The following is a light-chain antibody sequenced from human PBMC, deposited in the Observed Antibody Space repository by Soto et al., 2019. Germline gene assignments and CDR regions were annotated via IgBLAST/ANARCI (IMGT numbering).Light chain of an antibody. CDR3: CSYAGSSTLV. J-gene: IGLJ1*01. Sequence: QSVLTQPASVSGSPGQSITISCTGTSSYVGSYNLVSWYQQHPGKAPKLMIYEVSKRPSGVSNRFSGSKSGNTASLTISGLQAEDEADYYCCSYAGSSTLVFGTGTKAPS. V-gene: IGLV2-23*02. CDR2: EVS. CDR1: SSYVGSYNL.